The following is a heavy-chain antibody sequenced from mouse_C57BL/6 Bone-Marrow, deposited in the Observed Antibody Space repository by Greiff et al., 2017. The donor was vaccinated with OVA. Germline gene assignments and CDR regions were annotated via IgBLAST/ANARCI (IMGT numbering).Heavy chain of an antibody. V-gene: IGHV5-4*01. Sequence: EVMLVESGGGLVKPGGSLKLSCAASGFTFSSYAMSWVRQTPEKRLEWVATISDGGSYTYYPDNVKGRFTISRDNAKNNLYLQMSHLKSEDTAMYYCARDRAEDYFDYWGQGTTLTVSS. CDR2: ISDGGSYT. CDR1: GFTFSSYA. J-gene: IGHJ2*01. CDR3: ARDRAEDYFDY.